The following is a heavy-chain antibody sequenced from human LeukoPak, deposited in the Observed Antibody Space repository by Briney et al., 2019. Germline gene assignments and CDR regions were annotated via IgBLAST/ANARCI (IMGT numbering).Heavy chain of an antibody. Sequence: SETLSLTCAVYGGSFSGYYWSWIRQPPGKGLEWIGEINHSGSTNYNPSLKSRVTISVDTSKNQFSLKLSSVTAADTAVYYCARGRYSDFWSGYYDAFDIWGQGTMVTVSS. J-gene: IGHJ3*02. V-gene: IGHV4-34*01. CDR2: INHSGST. CDR3: ARGRYSDFWSGYYDAFDI. D-gene: IGHD3-3*01. CDR1: GGSFSGYY.